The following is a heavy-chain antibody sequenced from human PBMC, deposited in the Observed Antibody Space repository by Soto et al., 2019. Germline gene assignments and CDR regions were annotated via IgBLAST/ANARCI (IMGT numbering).Heavy chain of an antibody. CDR2: IIPIVGTT. D-gene: IGHD1-26*01. CDR3: AVVGATGAGWFEP. V-gene: IGHV1-69*01. J-gene: IGHJ5*02. CDR1: GGTFSSYA. Sequence: QVQLVQSGAEVKKPGSSVKVSCKASGGTFSSYAISWVRQAPGQGLEWMGGIIPIVGTTNYAPKFQGRVAITAEESTSTAYMELSSLRSEDTAVYYCAVVGATGAGWFEPWGQGTLVTVS.